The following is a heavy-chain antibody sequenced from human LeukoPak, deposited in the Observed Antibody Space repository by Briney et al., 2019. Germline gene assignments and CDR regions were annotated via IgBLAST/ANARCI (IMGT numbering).Heavy chain of an antibody. V-gene: IGHV3-30*04. Sequence: PGGSLRLSCAASGFTLSSYAMRWVRQAPGKGLEWVALISYDGSNKYYADSVKGRFTISRDNSKNTVYLQMNSLRPEDTAVYYCARDQAGPWAYWGQGTLVTVSS. CDR2: ISYDGSNK. CDR3: ARDQAGPWAY. CDR1: GFTLSSYA. J-gene: IGHJ4*02.